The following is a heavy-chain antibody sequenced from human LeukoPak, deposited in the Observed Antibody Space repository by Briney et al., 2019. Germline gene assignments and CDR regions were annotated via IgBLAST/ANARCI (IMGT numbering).Heavy chain of an antibody. D-gene: IGHD2-2*01. CDR2: IYSGGTT. J-gene: IGHJ4*02. V-gene: IGHV3-53*01. CDR3: ARQTGESTNFDN. Sequence: GGSLRLSCTASGFTVSSSYISWVRQAPGKGLEWVSAIYSGGTTYYADSVRGRFTISRDNSKNTLYLLMNSLRAEDTAMYHCARQTGESTNFDNWGQGTLVTVSS. CDR1: GFTVSSSY.